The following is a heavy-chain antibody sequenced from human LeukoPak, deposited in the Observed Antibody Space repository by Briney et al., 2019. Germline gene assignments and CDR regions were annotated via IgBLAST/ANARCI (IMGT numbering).Heavy chain of an antibody. CDR1: GFTFSNYN. CDR3: ARDSSSWGQLAPFDY. V-gene: IGHV3-48*01. J-gene: IGHJ4*02. Sequence: GGSLRLSCAASGFTFSNYNMNWVRQPPGKGLQWVSYISSSSNIIYYADSVKGRFTISRDNAKNSLFLQMNSLRAEDTAVYYCARDSSSWGQLAPFDYWGQGTLVTVSS. D-gene: IGHD6-6*01. CDR2: ISSSSNII.